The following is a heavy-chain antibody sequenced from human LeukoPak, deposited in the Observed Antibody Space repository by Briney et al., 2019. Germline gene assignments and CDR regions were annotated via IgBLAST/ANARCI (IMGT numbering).Heavy chain of an antibody. CDR3: ASFMGSGSYYNIYYYYYMDV. Sequence: ASVKVSCKASGYTFTSYGISWVRQAPGQGLEWMGWISAYNGNTNYAQKLQGRVTMTTDTSTSTAYMELSRLRSDDTAVYYCASFMGSGSYYNIYYYYYMDVWGKGTTVTISS. V-gene: IGHV1-18*01. J-gene: IGHJ6*03. CDR1: GYTFTSYG. CDR2: ISAYNGNT. D-gene: IGHD3-10*01.